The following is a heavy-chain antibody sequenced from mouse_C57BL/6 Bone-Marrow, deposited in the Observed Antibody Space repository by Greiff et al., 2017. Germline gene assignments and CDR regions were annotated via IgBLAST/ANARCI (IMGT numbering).Heavy chain of an antibody. CDR2: IDPENGDT. Sequence: VQLKESGAELVRPGASVKLSCTASGFNIKDDYMHWVKQRPEQGLEWIGWIDPENGDTEYASKFQGKATITADTSSNTAYLQLSSLTSEDTAVYYCTTDDYAYYYAMDYWGQGTSVTVSS. CDR3: TTDDYAYYYAMDY. V-gene: IGHV14-4*01. J-gene: IGHJ4*01. D-gene: IGHD2-4*01. CDR1: GFNIKDDY.